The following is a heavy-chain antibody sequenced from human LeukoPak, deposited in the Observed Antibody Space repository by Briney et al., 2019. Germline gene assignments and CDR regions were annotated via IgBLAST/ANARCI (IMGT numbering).Heavy chain of an antibody. J-gene: IGHJ4*02. CDR1: GFTFSSYD. Sequence: GGSLRLSCAASGFTFSSYDMSWVRQAPGKGLEWVSVIYSGGSTYYADSVKGRFTISRHNSKNTLYLQMNSLRAEDTAVYYCARGDSSGYYLDWGQGTLVTASS. CDR3: ARGDSSGYYLD. CDR2: IYSGGST. V-gene: IGHV3-53*04. D-gene: IGHD3-22*01.